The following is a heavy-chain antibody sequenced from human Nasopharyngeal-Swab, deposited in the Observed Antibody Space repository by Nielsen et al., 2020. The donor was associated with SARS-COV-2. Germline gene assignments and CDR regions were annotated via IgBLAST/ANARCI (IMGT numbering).Heavy chain of an antibody. CDR3: TTDFYFDY. V-gene: IGHV3-73*01. J-gene: IGHJ4*02. Sequence: ARQMPGKGLEWVGRIGDKDHNYATTYGASVQGRFTISRDDSKNTAFLQMDSLKTGDTALYYCTTDFYFDYWGQGTLVTVSS. CDR2: IGDKDHNYAT.